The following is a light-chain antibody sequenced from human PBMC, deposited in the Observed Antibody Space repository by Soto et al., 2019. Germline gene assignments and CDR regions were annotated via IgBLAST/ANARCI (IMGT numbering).Light chain of an antibody. J-gene: IGKJ4*01. Sequence: EIVLTQSPGTLSLSPGEGATLSCRASQDVDNNFLAWYQQRPGQATRLLIYASSRRATGIPDRFSGSGSGTDFTITISRVGPEDIAVYFCHQYYSSITVGGGTKVEVK. CDR2: ASS. CDR1: QDVDNNF. CDR3: HQYYSSIT. V-gene: IGKV3-20*01.